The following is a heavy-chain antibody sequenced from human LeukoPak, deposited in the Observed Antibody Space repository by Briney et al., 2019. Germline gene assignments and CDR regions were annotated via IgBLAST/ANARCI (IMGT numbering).Heavy chain of an antibody. V-gene: IGHV4-34*01. Sequence: SETLSLTCTISGGSISSYYWSWIRQPPGKGLEWIGEINHSGSINYNPSLKSRVTISVDTSKNQFSLKLSSVTAADTAVYYCARARSGKWGFDYWGQGTLVTVSS. CDR1: GGSISSYY. CDR2: INHSGSI. J-gene: IGHJ4*02. D-gene: IGHD1-26*01. CDR3: ARARSGKWGFDY.